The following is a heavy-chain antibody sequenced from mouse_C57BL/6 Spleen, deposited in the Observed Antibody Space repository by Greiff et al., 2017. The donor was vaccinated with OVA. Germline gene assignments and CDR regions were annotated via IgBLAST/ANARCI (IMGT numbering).Heavy chain of an antibody. CDR3: ARRGTTVVASSPYWYFDV. CDR1: GYTFTSYG. J-gene: IGHJ1*03. Sequence: VQLQQSGAELARPGASVKLSCKASGYTFTSYGISWVKQRTGQGLEWIGEIYPRSGNTYYNEKFKGKATLTADKSSSTAYMELRSLTSEDSAVYFCARRGTTVVASSPYWYFDVWGTGTTVTVSS. D-gene: IGHD1-1*01. V-gene: IGHV1-81*01. CDR2: IYPRSGNT.